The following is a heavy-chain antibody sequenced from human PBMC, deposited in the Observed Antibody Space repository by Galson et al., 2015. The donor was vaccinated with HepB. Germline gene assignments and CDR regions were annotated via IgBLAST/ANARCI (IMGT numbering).Heavy chain of an antibody. J-gene: IGHJ6*03. CDR2: IIPIFGTA. CDR3: ASFLRFLEGRYYYYYMDV. V-gene: IGHV1-69*13. Sequence: SVKVSCKASGGTFSSYAISWVRQAPGQGLEWMGGIIPIFGTANYAQKFQGRVTITADESTSTAYMELSSLRSEDTAVYYCASFLRFLEGRYYYYYMDVWGKGTTVTVSS. D-gene: IGHD3-3*01. CDR1: GGTFSSYA.